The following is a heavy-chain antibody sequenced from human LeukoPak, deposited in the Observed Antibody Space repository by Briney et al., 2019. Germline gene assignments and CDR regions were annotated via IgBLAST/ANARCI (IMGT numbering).Heavy chain of an antibody. J-gene: IGHJ4*02. CDR3: AGRFYCSSTSCSFGLFDY. D-gene: IGHD2-2*01. CDR2: IYYSGST. CDR1: GGSISSSSYY. Sequence: SETLSLTCTVSGGSISSSSYYWGWIRQPPGKGLEWIGSIYYSGSTYYNPSLKSRVTISVDTSKNQFSLKLSSVTAADTAVYYCAGRFYCSSTSCSFGLFDYWGQGTLVTVSS. V-gene: IGHV4-39*01.